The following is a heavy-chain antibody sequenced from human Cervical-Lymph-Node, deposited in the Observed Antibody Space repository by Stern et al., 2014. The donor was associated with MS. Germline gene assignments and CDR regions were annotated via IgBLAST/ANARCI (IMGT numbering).Heavy chain of an antibody. V-gene: IGHV3-33*01. CDR2: IWYDGSNP. J-gene: IGHJ4*02. Sequence: QVQLVQSGGGVVQPGRSLRLSCAASGFSFSRYAMHWVRQAPGKGLEWVGLIWYDGSNPYYADSVTGLFANSRDNFKNTLYLQMNGLRAEHTAVYYCASAYSSSHYYFDYWGQGTLVTVSS. CDR1: GFSFSRYA. CDR3: ASAYSSSHYYFDY. D-gene: IGHD6-13*01.